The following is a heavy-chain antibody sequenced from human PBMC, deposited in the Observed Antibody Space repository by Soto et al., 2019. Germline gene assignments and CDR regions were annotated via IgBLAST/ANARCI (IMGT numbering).Heavy chain of an antibody. D-gene: IGHD6-19*01. CDR3: ARTSGWYSADDY. V-gene: IGHV3-21*01. J-gene: IGHJ4*02. CDR1: GFTFHSYH. Sequence: EVQLVESGGGLVKPGGSLRLSCAASGFTFHSYHMNWVRQAPGKGLEWVSSITSNANYIRYADSVKGRFTISRDNAKNSLFLQMDSLTVEDTAVYYCARTSGWYSADDYWGQGTLVTVSS. CDR2: ITSNANYI.